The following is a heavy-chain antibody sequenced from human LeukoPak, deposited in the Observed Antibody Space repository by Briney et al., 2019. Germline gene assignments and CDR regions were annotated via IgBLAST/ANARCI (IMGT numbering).Heavy chain of an antibody. CDR2: INPNSGDT. CDR1: RYTFTGYY. D-gene: IGHD1-26*01. V-gene: IGHV1-2*02. CDR3: ARARGSYSFDY. J-gene: IGHJ4*02. Sequence: ASVKVSCKASRYTFTGYYMHWVRQAPGQGLERMGWINPNSGDTNYAQNFQDRATMTRDTSISTAYMELSSLRSDDTAVYYCARARGSYSFDYWGQGTLVTVSS.